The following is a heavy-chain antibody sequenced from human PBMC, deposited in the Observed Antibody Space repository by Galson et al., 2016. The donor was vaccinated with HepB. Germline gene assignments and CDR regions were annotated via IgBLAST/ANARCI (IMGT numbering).Heavy chain of an antibody. CDR1: GYIFANYL. CDR3: ARQTREIGGFNYGSSTFLFDF. V-gene: IGHV5-10-1*01. CDR2: IDPRDSYT. D-gene: IGHD3-10*01. J-gene: IGHJ4*02. Sequence: QSGAEVKKPGESLRISCQGSGYIFANYLISWVRQMPGKGLEWIGRIDPRDSYTTYNPSFQGHVTISADTSITSVYLQWSSLKASDTAIFFCARQTREIGGFNYGSSTFLFDFWGQGTLVTVSS.